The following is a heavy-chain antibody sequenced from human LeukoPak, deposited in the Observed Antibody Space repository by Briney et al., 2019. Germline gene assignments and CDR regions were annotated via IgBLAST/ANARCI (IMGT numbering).Heavy chain of an antibody. CDR1: GYTFTNYG. V-gene: IGHV1-3*04. J-gene: IGHJ1*01. CDR2: INTGNGNT. Sequence: GASVKVSCKTSGYTFTNYGMHWVRQAPRQSPEWMGWINTGNGNTKSSQKFQDRVTLTRDTSASTGYMELNSLSFEDTAVYYCARVPLHDDSRHYYPHWGQGTPVTVSS. CDR3: ARVPLHDDSRHYYPH. D-gene: IGHD3-22*01.